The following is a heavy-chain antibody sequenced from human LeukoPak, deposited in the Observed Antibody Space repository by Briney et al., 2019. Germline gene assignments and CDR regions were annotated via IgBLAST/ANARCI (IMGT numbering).Heavy chain of an antibody. Sequence: SETLSLICAVYGGSFSNYYWSWIRQPPGKGLEWIGEINHSGSTNYNPSLKSRVTMSVATSKNQVSLKLSSVTAADTAVYYCARGPITMVRGLAWGQGTLVTVSS. V-gene: IGHV4-34*01. CDR3: ARGPITMVRGLA. J-gene: IGHJ5*02. D-gene: IGHD3-10*01. CDR1: GGSFSNYY. CDR2: INHSGST.